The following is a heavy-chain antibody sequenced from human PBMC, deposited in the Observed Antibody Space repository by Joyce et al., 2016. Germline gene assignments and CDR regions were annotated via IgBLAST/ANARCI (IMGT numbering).Heavy chain of an antibody. V-gene: IGHV3-53*01. CDR2: IYSGGDT. CDR1: GFTVSNNY. CDR3: ARVPGFH. Sequence: EVQLVESGGGLILPGGSLRLSCSACGFTVSNNYMTWVRQAPGKGLEWFSFIYSGGDTYYADSVKGRFTISRDKNTLYLQMNSLRVEDTAVYYCARVPGFHWGQGTLVTVSS. J-gene: IGHJ4*02.